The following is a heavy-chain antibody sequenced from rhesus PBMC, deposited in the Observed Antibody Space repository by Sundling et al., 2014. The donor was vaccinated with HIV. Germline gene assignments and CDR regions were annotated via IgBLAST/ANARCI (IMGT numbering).Heavy chain of an antibody. CDR1: NGSISDSYR. Sequence: QVQLQESGPGVVKPSESLSLTCAVSNGSISDSYRWNWIRQTPGKGLEWIGYIYGGSPSTNYNPSLWSRVTISKDTSKNQFSLKLSSVTAADTAVYFCASQTWYPFTSVLYGLDSWGQGVVVTVSS. D-gene: IGHD2-27*01. CDR2: IYGGSPST. CDR3: ASQTWYPFTSVLYGLDS. J-gene: IGHJ6*01. V-gene: IGHV4S10*01.